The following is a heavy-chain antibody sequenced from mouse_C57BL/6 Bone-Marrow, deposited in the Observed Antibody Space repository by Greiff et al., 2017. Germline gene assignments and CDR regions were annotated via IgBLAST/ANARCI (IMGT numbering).Heavy chain of an antibody. J-gene: IGHJ1*03. V-gene: IGHV14-4*01. Sequence: VQLQQSGAELVRPGASVKLSCTASGFNIKDDYMHWVKQRPEQGLEWIGWIDPENGDTEYASKFQGKATITADTSSNTAYLQLSSLTSEDTAVYYCTTYGIKDWYFDVWGTGTTVTVSS. CDR2: IDPENGDT. CDR1: GFNIKDDY. D-gene: IGHD1-1*02. CDR3: TTYGIKDWYFDV.